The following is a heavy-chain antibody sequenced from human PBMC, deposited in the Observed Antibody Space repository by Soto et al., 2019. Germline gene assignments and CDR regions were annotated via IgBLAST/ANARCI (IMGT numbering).Heavy chain of an antibody. D-gene: IGHD5-12*01. J-gene: IGHJ6*02. Sequence: GGSLRLSCAASGFPFSSYAVSWVRQAPGKGLEWVSAISSSGDNTYYEDSVKGRFTVSRDNFKNMLYLQMSRLRTEDTALYYCAKRGYPLAYYYGMDHWGQGTTVTVSS. CDR2: ISSSGDNT. CDR1: GFPFSSYA. V-gene: IGHV3-23*01. CDR3: AKRGYPLAYYYGMDH.